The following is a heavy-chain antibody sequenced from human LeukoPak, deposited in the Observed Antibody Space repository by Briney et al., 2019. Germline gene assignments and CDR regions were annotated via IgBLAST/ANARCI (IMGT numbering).Heavy chain of an antibody. Sequence: GGSLRLSCAASGFTFSSYAMSWVRQAPGKGLEWVSAISGSGGSTYYADSVKGRFTISRDNSKNTLYLQVNSLRAEDTAVYYCAKYQSGLLRGVHFDYWGQGTLVTVSS. CDR2: ISGSGGST. J-gene: IGHJ4*02. D-gene: IGHD2-2*01. CDR3: AKYQSGLLRGVHFDY. V-gene: IGHV3-23*01. CDR1: GFTFSSYA.